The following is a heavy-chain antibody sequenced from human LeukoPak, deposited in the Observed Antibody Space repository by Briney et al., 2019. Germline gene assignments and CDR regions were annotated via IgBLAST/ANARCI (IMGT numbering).Heavy chain of an antibody. D-gene: IGHD3-16*01. CDR2: ISGRGDLT. J-gene: IGHJ6*02. CDR1: GFDFSNYA. V-gene: IGHV3-23*01. Sequence: PGGSLRLSCGASGFDFSNYAMSWVRQAPGKGLQWVSSISGRGDLTHYADSVKGRFTISRDNSKNMLYLQMNSLRAEDTAVYYCAKMTIGAYYYYYYGMDVWGQGTTVTVSS. CDR3: AKMTIGAYYYYYYGMDV.